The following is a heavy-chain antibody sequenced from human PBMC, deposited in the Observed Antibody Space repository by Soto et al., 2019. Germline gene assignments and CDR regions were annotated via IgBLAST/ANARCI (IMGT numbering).Heavy chain of an antibody. V-gene: IGHV1-69*13. Sequence: SVKVSCKASGGTFSSYAISWVRQAPGQGLEWMGGIIPIFGTANYAQKFQGRVTITADESTSTAYMELSSLRSEDTAVYYCAREAYYYDSSGYYYWFDPWGQGTLVTVSS. CDR3: AREAYYYDSSGYYYWFDP. D-gene: IGHD3-22*01. CDR2: IIPIFGTA. CDR1: GGTFSSYA. J-gene: IGHJ5*02.